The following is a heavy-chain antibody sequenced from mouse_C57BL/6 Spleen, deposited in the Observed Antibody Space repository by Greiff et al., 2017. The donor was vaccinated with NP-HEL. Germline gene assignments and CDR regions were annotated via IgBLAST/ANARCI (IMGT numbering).Heavy chain of an antibody. CDR1: GYTFTSYG. D-gene: IGHD1-2*01. J-gene: IGHJ1*03. CDR3: ARGGTTASSRWYFDV. Sequence: QVQLKESGAELARPGASVKLSCKASGYTFTSYGISWVKQRTGQGLEWIGEIYPRSGNTYYNEKFKGKATLTADKSSSTAYMELRSLTSEDSAVYFCARGGTTASSRWYFDVWGTGTTVTVSS. V-gene: IGHV1-81*01. CDR2: IYPRSGNT.